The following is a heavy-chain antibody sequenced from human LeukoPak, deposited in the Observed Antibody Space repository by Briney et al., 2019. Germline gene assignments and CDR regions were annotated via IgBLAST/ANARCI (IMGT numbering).Heavy chain of an antibody. CDR3: ARTGCTNGVCYDY. D-gene: IGHD2-8*01. J-gene: IGHJ4*02. Sequence: GGSLRLSCAASGFTFSSYWMSWVRQAPGKGLEWVANIKQDGSEKYYVDSVKGRFTISRDNAKNSLYLQMNSLRAEDTAVYYCARTGCTNGVCYDYWGQGTLVTVSS. CDR1: GFTFSSYW. V-gene: IGHV3-7*01. CDR2: IKQDGSEK.